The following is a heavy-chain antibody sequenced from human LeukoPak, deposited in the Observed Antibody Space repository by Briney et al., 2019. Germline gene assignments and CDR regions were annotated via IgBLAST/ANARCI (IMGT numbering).Heavy chain of an antibody. Sequence: GASVKVSCKASGYTFTGYYMHWVRQAPGQGLEWMGWINPNSGGTNYAQKFQGRVTMTRNTSISTAYMELSSLRSEDTAVYYCARGGVRGVLGFDYWGQGTLVTVSS. CDR1: GYTFTGYY. D-gene: IGHD3-10*01. V-gene: IGHV1-2*02. CDR2: INPNSGGT. J-gene: IGHJ4*02. CDR3: ARGGVRGVLGFDY.